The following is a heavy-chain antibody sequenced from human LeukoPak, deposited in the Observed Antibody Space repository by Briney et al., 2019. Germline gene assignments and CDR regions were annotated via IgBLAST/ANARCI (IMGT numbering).Heavy chain of an antibody. Sequence: GGSLRLSCAASGFTFSNYAVMWVRQAPGQGLERVSAITSGGAPRYADSVKGRFTISRDNSKNTLYLQMNSLRAEDTAQYFCARDPNGDYMGAFEFWGRGTVVTVSS. D-gene: IGHD4-17*01. CDR1: GFTFSNYA. J-gene: IGHJ3*01. CDR2: ITSGGAP. V-gene: IGHV3-23*01. CDR3: ARDPNGDYMGAFEF.